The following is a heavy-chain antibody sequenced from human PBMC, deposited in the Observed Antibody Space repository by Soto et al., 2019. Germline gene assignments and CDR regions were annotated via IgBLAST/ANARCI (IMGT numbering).Heavy chain of an antibody. CDR3: ARDNSQNYGTPAASSLFHP. J-gene: IGHJ5*02. V-gene: IGHV1-46*01. Sequence: AAVKLSCKASGFSFSDYFMPWVRQAPGQGLEWMGIINPSGDSRNYAQKFQGRVTITRDTSTSTVYMDLSSLRYEDTAVYYCARDNSQNYGTPAASSLFHPWGQGTPVTVSS. D-gene: IGHD2-15*01. CDR1: GFSFSDYF. CDR2: INPSGDSR.